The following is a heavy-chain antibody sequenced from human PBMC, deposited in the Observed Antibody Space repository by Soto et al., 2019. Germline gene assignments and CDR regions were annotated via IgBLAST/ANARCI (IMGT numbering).Heavy chain of an antibody. V-gene: IGHV3-21*01. CDR3: ARDVGGGPPSSFDN. D-gene: IGHD3-16*01. CDR1: GLTFSGYN. Sequence: EVHLVESGGGLVKSGWSLRLSCAASGLTFSGYNRNWVRQAPGKGPEWVSFISSSGTYTYFADSVKGRFTISRDNAKNSLYLQMNSLRAEDTAMYYCARDVGGGPPSSFDNWGQGTLVTVFS. J-gene: IGHJ4*02. CDR2: ISSSGTYT.